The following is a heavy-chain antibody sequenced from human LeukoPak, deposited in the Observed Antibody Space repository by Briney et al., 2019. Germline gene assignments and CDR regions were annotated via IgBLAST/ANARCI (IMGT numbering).Heavy chain of an antibody. CDR1: GGSISSSSYY. D-gene: IGHD4-17*01. V-gene: IGHV4-39*07. CDR3: ARVPGSTTDRPYYYYYMDV. Sequence: NASETLSLTCTVSGGSISSSSYYWGWIRQPPGKGLEWIGSIYYSGSTYYNPSLKSRVTISVDTSKNQFSLKLSSVTAADTAVYYCARVPGSTTDRPYYYYYMDVWGKGTTVTVSS. J-gene: IGHJ6*03. CDR2: IYYSGST.